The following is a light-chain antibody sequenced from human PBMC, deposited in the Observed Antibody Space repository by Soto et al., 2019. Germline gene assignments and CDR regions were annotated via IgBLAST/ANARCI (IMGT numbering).Light chain of an antibody. Sequence: EIVLTQSPDTLSLSPGERATLSCRASQSYAGSYLAWYKQKPGQAPRLLIYAASSRATGVPDRFSGSGSGTDFTLTISRLEPEDFAVYYCQQYGNSPITFGHGTRLEI. V-gene: IGKV3-20*01. CDR1: QSYAGSY. J-gene: IGKJ5*01. CDR2: AAS. CDR3: QQYGNSPIT.